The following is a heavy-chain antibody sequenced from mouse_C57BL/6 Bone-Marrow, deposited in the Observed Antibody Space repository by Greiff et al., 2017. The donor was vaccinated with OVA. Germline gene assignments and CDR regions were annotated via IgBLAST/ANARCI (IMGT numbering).Heavy chain of an antibody. CDR3: AREGYDGDY. CDR2: INPGSGGT. CDR1: GYAFTNYL. D-gene: IGHD2-2*01. Sequence: VQLQQSGAELVRPGPSVKVSCKASGYAFTNYLIEWVQQRPGQGLEWIGVINPGSGGTNYNEKFKGKATLTLDQASSTAYMQLNSLTSEYSAVYYCAREGYDGDYWGQGTTLTVSS. J-gene: IGHJ2*01. V-gene: IGHV1-54*01.